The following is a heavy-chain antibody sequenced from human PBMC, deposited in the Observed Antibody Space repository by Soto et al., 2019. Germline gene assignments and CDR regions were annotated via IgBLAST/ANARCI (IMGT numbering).Heavy chain of an antibody. CDR1: DGSVSSGGYY. J-gene: IGHJ4*02. D-gene: IGHD3-10*01. Sequence: QVQLQESGPGLVKPSQTLSLSCTFSDGSVSSGGYYWSWIRQHPGKGLEWIGYISDSGSTYYNPSLTSRVTISVDTSKTRFSLKLRSVTAADTAVYYCARNESGSRNFDYWGQGTLVTVSS. CDR2: ISDSGST. V-gene: IGHV4-31*03. CDR3: ARNESGSRNFDY.